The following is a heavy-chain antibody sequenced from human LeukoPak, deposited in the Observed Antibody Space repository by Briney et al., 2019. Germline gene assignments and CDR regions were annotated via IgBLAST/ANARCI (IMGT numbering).Heavy chain of an antibody. Sequence: SETLSLICTVSGGSISSYLWSWIRQSAGKGLEWIGRIYTSGSTNYDPSLKSRVTMSVDTSKNQFSLNLSSVTAADTAVYYCARDRSESGSYDWFDPWGQGTLVTVSS. CDR1: GGSISSYL. CDR2: IYTSGST. D-gene: IGHD1-26*01. V-gene: IGHV4-4*07. J-gene: IGHJ5*02. CDR3: ARDRSESGSYDWFDP.